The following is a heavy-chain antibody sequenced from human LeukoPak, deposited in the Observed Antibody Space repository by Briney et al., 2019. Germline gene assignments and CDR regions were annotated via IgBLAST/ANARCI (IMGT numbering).Heavy chain of an antibody. J-gene: IGHJ4*02. CDR3: ARDLGIVVVVAATPGVDY. CDR1: GYTFSAYY. Sequence: ASVKVSCEASGYTFSAYYIHWVRQAPGQGLEWMGIINPSGGSTSYAQKFQGRVTMTRDTSTSTVYMELSSLRSEDTAVYYCARDLGIVVVVAATPGVDYWGQGTLVTVSS. V-gene: IGHV1-46*01. D-gene: IGHD2-15*01. CDR2: INPSGGST.